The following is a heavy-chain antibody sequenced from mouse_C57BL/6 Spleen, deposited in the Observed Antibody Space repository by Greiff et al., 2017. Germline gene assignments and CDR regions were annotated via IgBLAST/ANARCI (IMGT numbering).Heavy chain of an antibody. J-gene: IGHJ2*01. V-gene: IGHV14-2*01. CDR3: AEAPNYYGSSYEEFDY. D-gene: IGHD1-1*01. Sequence: DVQLQESGAELVKPGASVKLSCTASGFNIKDYYMHWVKQRTEQGLEWIGRIDPEDGETKYAPKFQGKATITADTSSNTAYLQLSSLTSEDTAVYYCAEAPNYYGSSYEEFDYWGQGTTLTVSS. CDR1: GFNIKDYY. CDR2: IDPEDGET.